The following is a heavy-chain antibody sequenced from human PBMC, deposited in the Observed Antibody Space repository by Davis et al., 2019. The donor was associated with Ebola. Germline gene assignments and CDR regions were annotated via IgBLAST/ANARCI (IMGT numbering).Heavy chain of an antibody. CDR1: GFTFNTYV. Sequence: GESLKISCVASGFTFNTYVMSWVRQAPGKGLECVSVMSGSGGRTFYADSVKGRFTISRDNSKNTLYLQMNSLRSEDTAVYYCAKPHSQYSGYDRAPFDFWGQGTLVTVSS. D-gene: IGHD5-12*01. V-gene: IGHV3-23*01. CDR3: AKPHSQYSGYDRAPFDF. CDR2: MSGSGGRT. J-gene: IGHJ4*02.